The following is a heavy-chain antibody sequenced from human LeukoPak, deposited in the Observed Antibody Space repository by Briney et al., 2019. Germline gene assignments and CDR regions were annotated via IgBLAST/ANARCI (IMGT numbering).Heavy chain of an antibody. CDR3: TTAPASLDY. CDR2: IKSQTGGGTT. Sequence: PGGSLRLSCAASGFTFSDAWMSWVRQAPGKGLEWVGRIKSQTGGGTTDFAAPVKGRFSISRDDSENTLYLQMNSLITDDTAVYYCTTAPASLDYWGQGTLVTVSS. CDR1: GFTFSDAW. J-gene: IGHJ4*02. V-gene: IGHV3-15*01.